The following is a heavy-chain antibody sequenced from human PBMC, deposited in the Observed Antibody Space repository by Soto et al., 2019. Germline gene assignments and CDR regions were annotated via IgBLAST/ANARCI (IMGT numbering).Heavy chain of an antibody. J-gene: IGHJ4*02. CDR1: GGSISTYC. CDR3: ARGGHDFSSCPLDY. D-gene: IGHD3-3*01. V-gene: IGHV4-4*07. Sequence: SETLSLTCTVSGGSISTYCCNWIRQPAGKGLEWIGRIDTSGSTNYNPSLKSRVTMSVDTAENQFSLKLSSVTAADTAVYYCARGGHDFSSCPLDYWGQGSLVTVTS. CDR2: IDTSGST.